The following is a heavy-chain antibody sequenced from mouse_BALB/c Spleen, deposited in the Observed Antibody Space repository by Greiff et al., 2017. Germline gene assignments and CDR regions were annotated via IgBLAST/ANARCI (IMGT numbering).Heavy chain of an antibody. D-gene: IGHD1-2*01. Sequence: VQLQQSGAELMKPGASVKISCKATGYTFSSYWIEWVKQRPGHGLEWIGEILPGSGSTNYNEKFKGKATFTADTSSNTAYMQLSSLTSEDSAVYYCARADYYGPAWFAYWGQGTLVTVSA. CDR1: GYTFSSYW. CDR3: ARADYYGPAWFAY. V-gene: IGHV1-9*01. J-gene: IGHJ3*01. CDR2: ILPGSGST.